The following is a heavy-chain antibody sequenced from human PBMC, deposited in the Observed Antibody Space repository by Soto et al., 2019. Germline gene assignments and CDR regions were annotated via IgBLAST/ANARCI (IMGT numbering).Heavy chain of an antibody. CDR2: LSGSGGST. J-gene: IGHJ6*02. D-gene: IGHD2-15*01. CDR3: AKGFSPLGYCSGGSCYPEYYYYGMDV. CDR1: GFTFSSYA. Sequence: GGSLRLSCAASGFTFSSYAMSWVRQAPGKGLEWISALSGSGGSTYYADSVKGRFTISRDNSKNTLYLQMNSLRAEDTAVYYCAKGFSPLGYCSGGSCYPEYYYYGMDVWGQGTTVTVSS. V-gene: IGHV3-23*01.